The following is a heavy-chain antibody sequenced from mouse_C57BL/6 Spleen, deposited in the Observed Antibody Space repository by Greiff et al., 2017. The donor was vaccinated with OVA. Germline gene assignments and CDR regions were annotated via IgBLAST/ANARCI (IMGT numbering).Heavy chain of an antibody. Sequence: VQLQQSGPELVKPGASVKISCKASGYAFSSSWMNWVKQRPGKGLEWIGRIYPGDGDTNYNGKFKGKATLTADKSSSTAYMQLSSLTSEDSAVYFCARGRLPYVDYWGQGTTLTVSS. CDR3: ARGRLPYVDY. J-gene: IGHJ2*01. CDR1: GYAFSSSW. D-gene: IGHD2-4*01. V-gene: IGHV1-82*01. CDR2: IYPGDGDT.